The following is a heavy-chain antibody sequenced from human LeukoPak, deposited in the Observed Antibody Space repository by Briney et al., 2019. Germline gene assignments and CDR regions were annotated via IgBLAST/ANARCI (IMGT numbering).Heavy chain of an antibody. CDR2: IYNDGSA. Sequence: GRSLRLSCAASGFTFSAYGMHWVRQAPGKGLEWVSVIYNDGSAFYADSVKGRFTISRDNSKNTLYLEMNTLRAEDTAVYFCACSVITTTPVYFDYWGQGTLVTVSS. CDR3: ACSVITTTPVYFDY. V-gene: IGHV3-NL1*01. J-gene: IGHJ4*02. D-gene: IGHD3-22*01. CDR1: GFTFSAYG.